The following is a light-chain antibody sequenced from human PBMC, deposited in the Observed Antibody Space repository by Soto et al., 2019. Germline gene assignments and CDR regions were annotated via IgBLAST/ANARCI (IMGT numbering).Light chain of an antibody. CDR1: SSDIGNYNY. CDR3: SSYTSSSTYV. Sequence: QSVLTQPASVSGSPGQSITISCTGTSSDIGNYNYVSWYQQDPGKAHKLMIYDVSNRPSGVSNRFSGSKSGITASLTFSGLQAEDEADYYCSSYTSSSTYVFGTGTKVTAL. J-gene: IGLJ1*01. V-gene: IGLV2-14*01. CDR2: DVS.